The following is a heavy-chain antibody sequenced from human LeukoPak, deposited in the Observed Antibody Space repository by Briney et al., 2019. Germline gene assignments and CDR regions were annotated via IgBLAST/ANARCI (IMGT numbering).Heavy chain of an antibody. J-gene: IGHJ5*02. CDR2: IYPGDSDT. CDR1: GYSFTSYW. D-gene: IGHD3-10*01. Sequence: GESLKISCKGSGYSFTSYWIGWVPQMPGKGLEWMGIIYPGDSDTRYSPSFQGQVTISADKSISTAYLQWSSLKASDTAMYYCARRYYGSGSYYNWFDPWGQGTLVTASS. CDR3: ARRYYGSGSYYNWFDP. V-gene: IGHV5-51*01.